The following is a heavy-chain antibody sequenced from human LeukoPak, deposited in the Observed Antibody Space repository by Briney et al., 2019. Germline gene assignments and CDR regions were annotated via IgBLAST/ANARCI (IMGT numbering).Heavy chain of an antibody. D-gene: IGHD3-3*01. V-gene: IGHV4-38-2*01. Sequence: PSETLSLTCAVSGYSISSGYYWGWIRQPPGKGLEWIGSIYHSGSTYYNPSLKSRVTISVDTSKNQFSLKLSSVTAADTAVYYCARRITIFGVVSWFDPWGQGTLVTVSS. J-gene: IGHJ5*02. CDR3: ARRITIFGVVSWFDP. CDR1: GYSISSGYY. CDR2: IYHSGST.